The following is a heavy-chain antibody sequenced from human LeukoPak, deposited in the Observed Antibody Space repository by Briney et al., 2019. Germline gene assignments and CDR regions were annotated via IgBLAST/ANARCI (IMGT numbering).Heavy chain of an antibody. CDR1: GYTFTSYY. Sequence: ASVKVSCKASGYTFTSYYMHWLRQAPGQGLEWRGVINPSGGSTSYAQKFQGRVTMTRDTSTSTVYMELSSLRSEDTAVYYCARDRFPYCGGNCLIDYWGQGTLVTVSS. CDR3: ARDRFPYCGGNCLIDY. V-gene: IGHV1-46*01. CDR2: INPSGGST. D-gene: IGHD2-21*02. J-gene: IGHJ4*02.